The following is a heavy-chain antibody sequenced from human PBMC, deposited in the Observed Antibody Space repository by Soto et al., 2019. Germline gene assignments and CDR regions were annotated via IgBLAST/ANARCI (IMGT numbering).Heavy chain of an antibody. Sequence: ASGKVSCKASGYTFTSYAMHWVRQAPGQRLEWMGWINAGNGNTKYSQKFQGRVTITRDTSASTAYMELSSLRSEDTAVYYCAREPQLEDYYYYYMDVWGKGTTVTVSS. D-gene: IGHD1-1*01. CDR3: AREPQLEDYYYYYMDV. V-gene: IGHV1-3*01. CDR1: GYTFTSYA. J-gene: IGHJ6*03. CDR2: INAGNGNT.